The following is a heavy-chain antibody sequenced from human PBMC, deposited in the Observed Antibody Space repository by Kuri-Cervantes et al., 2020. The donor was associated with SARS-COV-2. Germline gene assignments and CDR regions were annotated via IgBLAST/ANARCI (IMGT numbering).Heavy chain of an antibody. D-gene: IGHD3-10*01. Sequence: GGSLRLSCAASGFTFDDYAMHWVRQAPGKGLEWVSGISWNSGSIGYADSVKGRFTISRDNAKNSLYLQMNSLRAEDTAVYYCARDDGSGSYFTFDYWGQGTLVTVSS. CDR2: ISWNSGSI. V-gene: IGHV3-9*01. CDR3: ARDDGSGSYFTFDY. CDR1: GFTFDDYA. J-gene: IGHJ4*02.